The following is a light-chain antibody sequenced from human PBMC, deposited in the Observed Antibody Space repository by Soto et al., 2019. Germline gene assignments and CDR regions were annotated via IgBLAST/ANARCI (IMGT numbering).Light chain of an antibody. V-gene: IGKV1-9*01. CDR3: RQTSSYPST. CDR1: QSISSY. Sequence: DIQMTQSPSSLSASVGDRVTITCRASQSISSYLAWYQQKPGKAPNLLIYEASILQRGVPSRFSGSISGTDFTLTISSMPAADFAHYYCRQTSSYPSTFGGGTKVDIK. CDR2: EAS. J-gene: IGKJ4*01.